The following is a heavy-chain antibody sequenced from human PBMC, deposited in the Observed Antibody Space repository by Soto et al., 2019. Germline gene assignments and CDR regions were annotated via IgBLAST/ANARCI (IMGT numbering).Heavy chain of an antibody. Sequence: QVQLVQSGGEMRKPGASVKVSCKASGYTFTNFGISWVRQAPGQGFEWVGWISGYNGDTIYAPKFRGRVIMTKDTSTTTAYMELTTLTSDDTAVYYCARDYDIWGEDWFDPWGQGTLVTVSS. CDR2: ISGYNGDT. CDR3: ARDYDIWGEDWFDP. V-gene: IGHV1-18*01. J-gene: IGHJ5*02. D-gene: IGHD3-9*01. CDR1: GYTFTNFG.